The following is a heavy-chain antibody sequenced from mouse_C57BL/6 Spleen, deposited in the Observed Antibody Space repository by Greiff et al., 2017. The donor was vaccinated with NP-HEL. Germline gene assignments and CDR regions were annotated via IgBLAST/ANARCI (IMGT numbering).Heavy chain of an antibody. CDR2: INPGSGGT. CDR3: AREWARDYAMDY. D-gene: IGHD1-3*01. V-gene: IGHV1-54*01. CDR1: GYAFTNYL. Sequence: QVQLQQSGAELVRPGTSVKVSCKASGYAFTNYLIEWVKQRPGQGLEWIGVINPGSGGTNYNEKFKGKATLTADKSSSTAYMQLSSLTSEDSAVYFCAREWARDYAMDYWGQGTSVTVSS. J-gene: IGHJ4*01.